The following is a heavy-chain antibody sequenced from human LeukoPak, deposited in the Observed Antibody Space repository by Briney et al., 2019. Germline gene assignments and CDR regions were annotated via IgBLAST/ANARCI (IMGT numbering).Heavy chain of an antibody. J-gene: IGHJ4*02. D-gene: IGHD3-10*01. CDR2: LQYDGNEI. V-gene: IGHV3-30*02. Sequence: GGSLRLSCAASGLVFSRSGMHWVRQAPGKGLEWVAFLQYDGNEIYYAESVKGRFTISRDNSKNTLYPQMSSLRSDDTAVYYCVSEERAVKDSWGQGTLVSVSS. CDR1: GLVFSRSG. CDR3: VSEERAVKDS.